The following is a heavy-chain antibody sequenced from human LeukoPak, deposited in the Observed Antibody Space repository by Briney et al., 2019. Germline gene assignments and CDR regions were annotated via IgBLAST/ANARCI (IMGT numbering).Heavy chain of an antibody. CDR1: GGSISSHH. CDR3: ARHLDIAASGTFDY. V-gene: IGHV4-59*08. CDR2: IYYSGST. Sequence: SETLSLTCTISGGSISSHHWSWIRQPPGKGLEWIGYIYYSGSTNYKPSLKSRVTISVDTSKNQFSLKLTSVTAADTAVYYCARHLDIAASGTFDYWGQGTLVTVSS. D-gene: IGHD6-13*01. J-gene: IGHJ4*02.